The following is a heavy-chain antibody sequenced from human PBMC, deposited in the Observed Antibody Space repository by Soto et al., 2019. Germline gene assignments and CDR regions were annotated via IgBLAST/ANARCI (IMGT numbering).Heavy chain of an antibody. D-gene: IGHD5-12*01. CDR3: ARGGRWLFDY. Sequence: QVQLEESGPGLVKPSGTLSLTCAVSGGSISTDNWLSWVRQPPGKGLEWVGEIYHSGSTNYNPSLKSRLSISIDTTKGQFSLCVRSVTAADMAIYYCARGGRWLFDYWGQGNVVTVSS. J-gene: IGHJ4*02. CDR1: GGSISTDNW. V-gene: IGHV4-4*02. CDR2: IYHSGST.